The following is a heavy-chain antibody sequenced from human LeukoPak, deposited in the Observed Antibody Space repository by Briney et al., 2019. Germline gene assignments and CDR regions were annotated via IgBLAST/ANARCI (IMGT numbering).Heavy chain of an antibody. Sequence: GGSVKVSCKASGYTFTGYYVHWVRQAPGQGLEWMGCINPNSGGTNYAQNFQGRVTMTRDTSISTAYMELSRLRSDDTAVYYCAREGYCSGGACLDYWGQGTLVTVSS. D-gene: IGHD2-15*01. CDR1: GYTFTGYY. CDR3: AREGYCSGGACLDY. V-gene: IGHV1-2*02. J-gene: IGHJ4*02. CDR2: INPNSGGT.